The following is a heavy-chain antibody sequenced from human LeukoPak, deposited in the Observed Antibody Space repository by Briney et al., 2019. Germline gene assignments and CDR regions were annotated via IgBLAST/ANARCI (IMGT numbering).Heavy chain of an antibody. V-gene: IGHV1-8*01. CDR2: MNPNSGNT. CDR1: GYTFTSYD. D-gene: IGHD5-18*01. Sequence: ASVKVSCEASGYTFTSYDINWVRQATGQGLEWMGWMNPNSGNTGYAQKFQGRVTMTRNTSISTAYMELSSLRSEDTAVYYCARVPTANHYYYMDVWGKGTTVTISS. CDR3: ARVPTANHYYYMDV. J-gene: IGHJ6*03.